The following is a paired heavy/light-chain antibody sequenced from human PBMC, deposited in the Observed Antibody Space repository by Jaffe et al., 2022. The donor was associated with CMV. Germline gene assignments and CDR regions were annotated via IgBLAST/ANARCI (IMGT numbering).Light chain of an antibody. V-gene: IGKV4-1*01. CDR2: WAS. CDR3: QQYYSTPRT. J-gene: IGKJ1*01. CDR1: QSVLYSSNNKNY. Sequence: DIVMTQSPDSLAVSLGERATINCKSSQSVLYSSNNKNYLAWYQQKPGQPPTLLIYWASTRESGVPDRFTGSGSGTDFTLTISSLQAEDAAVYYCQQYYSTPRTFGQGTKVEIK.
Heavy chain of an antibody. Sequence: QVQLQESGPGLVKPSGTLSLTCAVSGGSISSSNWWNWVRQPPGKGLEWIGEIYHSGSTNYNPSLKSRLTLSVDKSKNQFSLRLNSVTAADTAVYYCARGSNWGAQNDCWGQGTLVTVSS. CDR2: IYHSGST. V-gene: IGHV4-4*02. CDR3: ARGSNWGAQNDC. D-gene: IGHD7-27*01. CDR1: GGSISSSNW. J-gene: IGHJ4*02.